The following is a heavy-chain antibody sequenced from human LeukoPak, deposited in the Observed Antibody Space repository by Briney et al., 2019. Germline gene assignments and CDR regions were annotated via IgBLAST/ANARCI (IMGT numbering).Heavy chain of an antibody. J-gene: IGHJ6*04. Sequence: PGGSLRLSCAASGFAFSSYGMSWVRQAPGKGLEWVSAISGSGGSTYYADSVKGRFTISRDNAKNSLYLQMNSLRAEDTAVYYCAELGITMIGGVWGKGTTVTISS. V-gene: IGHV3-23*01. D-gene: IGHD3-10*02. CDR2: ISGSGGST. CDR3: AELGITMIGGV. CDR1: GFAFSSYG.